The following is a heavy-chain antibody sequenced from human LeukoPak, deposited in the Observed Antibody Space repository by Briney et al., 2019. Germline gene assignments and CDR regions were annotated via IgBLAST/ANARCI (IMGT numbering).Heavy chain of an antibody. V-gene: IGHV1-2*02. CDR2: INPNSGGT. CDR3: ARGPYCSSTSCYSPTENWFDP. D-gene: IGHD2-2*01. CDR1: GYTFTDYY. Sequence: ASVKVSCKASGYTFTDYYMHWVRQAPGQGLEWMGWINPNSGGTNYAQKFQGRVTMTRDTSISTAYMELSRLRSDDTAVYYCARGPYCSSTSCYSPTENWFDPWGQGTLVTVSS. J-gene: IGHJ5*02.